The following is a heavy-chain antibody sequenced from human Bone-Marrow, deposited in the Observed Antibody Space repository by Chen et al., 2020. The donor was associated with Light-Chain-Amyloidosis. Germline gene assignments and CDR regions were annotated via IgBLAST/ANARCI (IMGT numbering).Heavy chain of an antibody. CDR2: VDPEDGKT. J-gene: IGHJ4*02. Sequence: EVQLAQSGPEVKSTGATVKISCKVSGYTFTDSSFHWVQQAPGQGLEWVGFVDPEDGKTVYAEKFQGRVTITADTSTATVYMQLSSLRSADTAVYYCATEFGITGLGAAYWGQGTLVTVSS. CDR3: ATEFGITGLGAAY. CDR1: GYTFTDSS. V-gene: IGHV1-69-2*01. D-gene: IGHD1-20*01.